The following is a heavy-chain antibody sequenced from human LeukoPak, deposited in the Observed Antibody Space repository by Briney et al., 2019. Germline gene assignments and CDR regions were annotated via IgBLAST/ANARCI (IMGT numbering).Heavy chain of an antibody. J-gene: IGHJ5*02. CDR2: INPSGGST. CDR1: GYTFTSYY. D-gene: IGHD2-15*01. V-gene: IGHV1-46*01. CDR3: ARDLCSGGSCYWWFDP. Sequence: ASVKVSCKASGYTFTSYYMHWVRQAPGQGLEWMGIINPSGGSTSYAQKFQGRVTMTRDTSTSTVYMELSSLRSEDTAVYYCARDLCSGGSCYWWFDPWGQGTLVTVSS.